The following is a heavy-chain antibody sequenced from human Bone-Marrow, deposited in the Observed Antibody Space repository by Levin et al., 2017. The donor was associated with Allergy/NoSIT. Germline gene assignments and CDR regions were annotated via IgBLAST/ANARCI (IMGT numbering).Heavy chain of an antibody. J-gene: IGHJ4*02. CDR1: GYSFTSYW. CDR2: IFPDDSDT. Sequence: GGSLRLSCKASGYSFTSYWIGWVRQMPGKGLEWIGIIFPDDSDTRYSPSFHGQVTISADKSINTAYLQWSSLKASDTAMYYCARPFPQYCVANTGPYFDFWGQGTLVTVSS. CDR3: ARPFPQYCVANTGPYFDF. D-gene: IGHD2-21*01. V-gene: IGHV5-51*01.